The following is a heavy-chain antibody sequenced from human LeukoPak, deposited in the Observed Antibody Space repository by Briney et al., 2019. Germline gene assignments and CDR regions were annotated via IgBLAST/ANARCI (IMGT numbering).Heavy chain of an antibody. CDR2: IYYSGST. CDR1: GGSISSYY. J-gene: IGHJ5*02. CDR3: AREGGFSSGYLNNWFDP. V-gene: IGHV4-59*01. Sequence: SETLSLTCTVSGGSISSYYRSWIRQPPGKGLEWIGYIYYSGSTNYNPSLKSRVTISVDTSKNQFSLKLSSVTAADTAVYYCAREGGFSSGYLNNWFDPWGQGTLVTVSS. D-gene: IGHD3-22*01.